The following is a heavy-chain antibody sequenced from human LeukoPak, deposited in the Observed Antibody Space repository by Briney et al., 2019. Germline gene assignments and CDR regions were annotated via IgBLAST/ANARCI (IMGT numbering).Heavy chain of an antibody. Sequence: SETLSLTCTVSGGSISSYYWSWIRQPPGKGLEWIGYIYYSGSTNYNPSLKSRVTIPVDTSKNQFSLKLSSVTAADTAVYYCARVRAAGTTWFDYWGQGTLVTVSS. V-gene: IGHV4-59*01. CDR2: IYYSGST. J-gene: IGHJ4*02. CDR3: ARVRAAGTTWFDY. D-gene: IGHD1-7*01. CDR1: GGSISSYY.